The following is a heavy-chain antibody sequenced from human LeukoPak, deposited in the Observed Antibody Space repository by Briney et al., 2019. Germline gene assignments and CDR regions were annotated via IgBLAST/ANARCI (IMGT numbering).Heavy chain of an antibody. V-gene: IGHV4-59*01. CDR1: GGSISSYY. CDR2: IYYSGST. CDR3: AGRRDCFNGGVDY. D-gene: IGHD5-24*01. J-gene: IGHJ4*02. Sequence: SETLSLTCTVSGGSISSYYWSWIRQPPGKGLEWIGYIYYSGSTNYNPSLKSRVTISVDTSKNQFSLKLSSVTAADTAVYYCAGRRDCFNGGVDYWGQGTLVTVSS.